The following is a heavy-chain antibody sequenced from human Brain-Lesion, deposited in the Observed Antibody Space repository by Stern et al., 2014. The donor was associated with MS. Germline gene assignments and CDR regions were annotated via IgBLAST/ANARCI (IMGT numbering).Heavy chain of an antibody. CDR3: VAGAQLWL. D-gene: IGHD1-1*01. CDR1: GFTFSKAW. J-gene: IGHJ4*02. CDR2: IKSRTDARRD. Sequence: EVQLVESGGGLVKSGGSLRLSCAASGFTFSKAWMGWVRQAPGKGLEWVGEIKSRTDARRDNYASSVKDRFTVSRDNSANILYLQMNSLTIEDTAVYYCVAGAQLWLWGQGTLVTVSS. V-gene: IGHV3-15*01.